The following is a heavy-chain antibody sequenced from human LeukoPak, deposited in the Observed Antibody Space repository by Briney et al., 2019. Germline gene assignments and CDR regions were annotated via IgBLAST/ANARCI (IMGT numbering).Heavy chain of an antibody. CDR1: GYSFTSYW. CDR2: IYPGDSDT. V-gene: IGHV5-51*01. CDR3: ARRTPMKHDAFDT. Sequence: GESLKISCKGSGYSFTSYWIGWVRQMPGKGLEWMGIIYPGDSDTRYSPSFQGQVTISADKSISTAYLQWSSLKASDTAMYCCARRTPMKHDAFDTWGQGTMVTVSS. J-gene: IGHJ3*02.